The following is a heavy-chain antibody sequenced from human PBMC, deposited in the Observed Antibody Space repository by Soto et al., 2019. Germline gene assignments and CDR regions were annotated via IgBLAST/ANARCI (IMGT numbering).Heavy chain of an antibody. CDR3: ARDGPIWSSSWYGSDY. CDR2: ISYDGSNK. CDR1: GFTFSSYA. J-gene: IGHJ4*02. V-gene: IGHV3-30-3*01. Sequence: QVQLVESGGGVVQPGRSLRLSCAASGFTFSSYAMHWVRQAPGKGLEWVAVISYDGSNKYYADSVKGRFTISRDNSKNPLYRQMNSLRAEGKAVYYCARDGPIWSSSWYGSDYRGQGTLVTVSS. D-gene: IGHD6-13*01.